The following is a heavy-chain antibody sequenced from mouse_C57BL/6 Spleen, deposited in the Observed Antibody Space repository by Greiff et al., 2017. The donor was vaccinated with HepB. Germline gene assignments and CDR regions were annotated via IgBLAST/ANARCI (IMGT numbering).Heavy chain of an antibody. CDR3: ARGEPLGNYFDY. V-gene: IGHV1-76*01. CDR1: GYTFTDYY. J-gene: IGHJ2*01. D-gene: IGHD4-1*01. Sequence: QVQLQQSGAELVRPGASVKLSCKASGYTFTDYYINWVKQRPGQGLEWIARIYPGSGNTYYNEKFKGKATLTAEKSSSTAYMQLSSLTSEDAAVYFCARGEPLGNYFDYWGQGTTLTVSS. CDR2: IYPGSGNT.